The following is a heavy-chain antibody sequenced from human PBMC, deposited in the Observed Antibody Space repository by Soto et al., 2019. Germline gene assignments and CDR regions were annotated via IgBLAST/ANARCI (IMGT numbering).Heavy chain of an antibody. CDR3: TRVVAGLDY. CDR2: FYYGGSI. J-gene: IGHJ4*02. Sequence: KSSETLSLTXDVSGYSITSGYYWGWVRQPPGKGLEWIGSFYYGGSIFYNPSLKSRVTISVDASKNNFSLRLTSVTAADTAVYFCTRVVAGLDYWGQGVLVTVSS. D-gene: IGHD6-19*01. CDR1: GYSITSGYY. V-gene: IGHV4-38-2*01.